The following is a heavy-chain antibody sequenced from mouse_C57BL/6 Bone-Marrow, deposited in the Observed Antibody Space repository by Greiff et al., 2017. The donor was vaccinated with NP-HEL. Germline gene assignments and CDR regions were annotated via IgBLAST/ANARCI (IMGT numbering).Heavy chain of an antibody. V-gene: IGHV1-42*01. D-gene: IGHD1-1*01. Sequence: EVQLQQSGPELVKPGASVKISCKASGYSFTGYYMNWVKQSPEKSLEWIGEINPSTGGTTYNQKFKAKATLTVDKSSSTAYMQLKSLTSEDSAVYYCARERSTTVVATDYAMDYWGQGTSVTVSS. J-gene: IGHJ4*01. CDR3: ARERSTTVVATDYAMDY. CDR1: GYSFTGYY. CDR2: INPSTGGT.